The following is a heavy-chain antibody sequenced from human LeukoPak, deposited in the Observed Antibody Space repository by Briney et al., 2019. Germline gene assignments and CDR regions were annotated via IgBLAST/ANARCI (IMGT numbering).Heavy chain of an antibody. D-gene: IGHD5-18*01. V-gene: IGHV3-23*01. J-gene: IGHJ4*02. Sequence: PGGSLRLSCEASGFTFNNYTMSWVRQAPGKGLEWVSTISRSGGSTYYADSVKGRFTISRDNSKNMLYLQMNSLRAEDTAVYYCAKDQDWPTAMITNWGQGTLVTVSS. CDR1: GFTFNNYT. CDR2: ISRSGGST. CDR3: AKDQDWPTAMITN.